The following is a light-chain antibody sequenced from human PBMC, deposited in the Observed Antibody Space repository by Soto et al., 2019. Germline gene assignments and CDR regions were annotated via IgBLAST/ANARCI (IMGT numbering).Light chain of an antibody. CDR2: GAS. CDR3: QQYGSSPPLT. Sequence: EIMLTQSPGTLSLSPGERATLSCRASQSVSSSYLAWYQQKHGQAPRPLIYGASSRATGIPARFSGSGSGTVFTLTISRLEPEDFGVYYCQQYGSSPPLTFGGGTKVEIK. V-gene: IGKV3-20*01. J-gene: IGKJ4*01. CDR1: QSVSSSY.